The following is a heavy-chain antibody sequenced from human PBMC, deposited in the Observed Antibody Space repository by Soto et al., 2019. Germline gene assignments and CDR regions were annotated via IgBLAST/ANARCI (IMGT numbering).Heavy chain of an antibody. CDR3: ARVDSILLEGEEWFDP. CDR2: IIPMFRTT. V-gene: IGHV1-69*18. D-gene: IGHD3-16*01. J-gene: IGHJ5*02. CDR1: GDTFNNHA. Sequence: QVPLVQSGAEVKKPGSSARVSCKASGDTFNNHAVSWVRQAPGQGLEWMGSIIPMFRTTDYAQRVQGRVTITADESTTTVYLDLISLRSDDTAIYYCARVDSILLEGEEWFDPWGQGTLVTVSS.